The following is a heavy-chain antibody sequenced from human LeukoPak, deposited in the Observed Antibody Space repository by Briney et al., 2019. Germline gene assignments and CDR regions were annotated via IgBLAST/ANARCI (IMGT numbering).Heavy chain of an antibody. J-gene: IGHJ5*02. V-gene: IGHV1-18*01. Sequence: ASVKVSCKASGYTFTSYGISWVRQAPGQGLEWMGWISAYNGNTNYAQKLQGRVTMTTDTSTSTAYMELRSLRSDDTAVYYCAKDRATGVGCPSFDPWGQGTLVTVSS. CDR3: AKDRATGVGCPSFDP. CDR1: GYTFTSYG. D-gene: IGHD5-12*01. CDR2: ISAYNGNT.